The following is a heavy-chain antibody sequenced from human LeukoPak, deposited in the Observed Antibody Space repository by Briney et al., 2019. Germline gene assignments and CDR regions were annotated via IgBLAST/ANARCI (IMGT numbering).Heavy chain of an antibody. D-gene: IGHD4-17*01. CDR1: GGSFSGYY. V-gene: IGHV4-34*01. CDR3: ASRMTTVTATQFDP. CDR2: INHSGST. J-gene: IGHJ5*02. Sequence: PSETLSLTCAVYGGSFSGYYWNWLRQPPGKGLEWIGEINHSGSTNYNPSLKSRVTISVDTSKNQFSLKLSSVTAADTAVYYCASRMTTVTATQFDPWGQGTLVTVSS.